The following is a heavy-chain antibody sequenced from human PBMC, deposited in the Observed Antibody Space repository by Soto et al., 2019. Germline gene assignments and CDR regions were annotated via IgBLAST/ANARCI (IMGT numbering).Heavy chain of an antibody. V-gene: IGHV1-58*02. J-gene: IGHJ5*02. CDR1: GFTFTNSA. D-gene: IGHD3-22*01. CDR3: ASVMFYYGSSGPYNWYDP. CDR2: IVVSSGNT. Sequence: ASVKVSCKASGFTFTNSAMQWVRQARGQRLERIGWIVVSSGNTNYAQKFQERVTFTRDMSTSTAYMELSSLKSADTAVYYFASVMFYYGSSGPYNWYDPWGQGTLVTVSS.